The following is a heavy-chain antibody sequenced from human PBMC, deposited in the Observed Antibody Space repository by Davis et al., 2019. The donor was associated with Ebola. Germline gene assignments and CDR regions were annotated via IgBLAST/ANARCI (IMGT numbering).Heavy chain of an antibody. CDR1: GFTFSAYS. CDR3: ARDNKHYYDSRGGFDH. CDR2: ISDSSTTI. D-gene: IGHD3-22*01. Sequence: GGSLRLSCAASGFTFSAYSMNWVRQAPGKGLEWVSYISDSSTTIYYADSVKGRFTISRDNAKNSLYLQMNSLGVKDTAVYYCARDNKHYYDSRGGFDHWGQGTLVIASS. J-gene: IGHJ4*02. V-gene: IGHV3-48*01.